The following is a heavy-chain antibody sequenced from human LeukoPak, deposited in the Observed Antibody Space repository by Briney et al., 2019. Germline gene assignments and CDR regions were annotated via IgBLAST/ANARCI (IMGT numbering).Heavy chain of an antibody. J-gene: IGHJ4*02. CDR3: AKDSSRWPFDY. D-gene: IGHD6-19*01. V-gene: IGHV3-30*18. CDR1: GFSFSDYG. Sequence: GGSLRLSCAASGFSFSDYGMHWVRQAPGKGLEWVALISYDGSNKYHSDSVKGRFAISRDNTKNTLYLQMNSLRAEDTAVYYCAKDSSRWPFDYWGQGTLVTVSS. CDR2: ISYDGSNK.